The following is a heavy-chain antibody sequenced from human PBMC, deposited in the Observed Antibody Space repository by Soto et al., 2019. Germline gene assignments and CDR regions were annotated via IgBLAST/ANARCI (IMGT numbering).Heavy chain of an antibody. CDR3: ARDIESVTAKHFFYYYAMDV. D-gene: IGHD2-8*01. CDR1: SFTFSNYG. CDR2: VSANNGHT. J-gene: IGHJ6*02. V-gene: IGHV1-18*01. Sequence: QGQLVQSGAEVKKPGASVKLSCKASSFTFSNYGLNWVRQAPGQGLEWMGWVSANNGHTNYAQNLQGRVSMTTDTSTSTAYMELRGLTFDDTAVYYCARDIESVTAKHFFYYYAMDVWGQGTTVTVSS.